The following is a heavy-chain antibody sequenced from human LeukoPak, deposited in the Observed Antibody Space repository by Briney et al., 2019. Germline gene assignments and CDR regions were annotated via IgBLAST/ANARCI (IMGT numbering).Heavy chain of an antibody. Sequence: GGSLRLSCAASGFTFSTYTMNWVRQAPGKGLEWVSSISSSSSDIYYADSVKGRFTVSRDNAKNSLYLQMNSLRAEDTAVYYCARSFYSSTWYGDLDYWGQGTLVTVSS. D-gene: IGHD6-13*01. J-gene: IGHJ4*02. V-gene: IGHV3-21*01. CDR1: GFTFSTYT. CDR3: ARSFYSSTWYGDLDY. CDR2: ISSSSSDI.